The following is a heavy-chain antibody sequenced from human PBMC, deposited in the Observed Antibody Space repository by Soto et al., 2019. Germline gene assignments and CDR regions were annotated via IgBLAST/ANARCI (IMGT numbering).Heavy chain of an antibody. D-gene: IGHD3-10*02. CDR2: IYYSWST. CDR1: GGSISSSSYY. CDR3: ARKGVAYYYFPNWFDP. V-gene: IGHV4-39*01. Sequence: QLQLQESGPGLVKPSETLSLTCTVSGGSISSSSYYWGWIRQPPGKGLEWIGSIYYSWSTYYNPSLKSRVTISVDTSKNQFSLKLSSVTAADTAVYYCARKGVAYYYFPNWFDPWGQGTLVTVSS. J-gene: IGHJ5*02.